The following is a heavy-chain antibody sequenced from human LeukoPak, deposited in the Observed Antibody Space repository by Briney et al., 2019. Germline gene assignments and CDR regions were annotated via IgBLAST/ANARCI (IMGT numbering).Heavy chain of an antibody. V-gene: IGHV3-7*01. Sequence: GGSLRLSCEAFGFTLNNYWMAWVRQGPGKGLEWVANIRQDGGDKGHAASVKGRFTISRDNAKNSLYLQMNSLGAEDSGLYYCARDVHGTLDYWGQGIPVTVSS. J-gene: IGHJ4*02. D-gene: IGHD1-26*01. CDR2: IRQDGGDK. CDR1: GFTLNNYW. CDR3: ARDVHGTLDY.